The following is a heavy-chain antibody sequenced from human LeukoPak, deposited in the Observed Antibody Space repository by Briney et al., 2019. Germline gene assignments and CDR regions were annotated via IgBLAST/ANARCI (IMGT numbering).Heavy chain of an antibody. D-gene: IGHD3-10*01. CDR2: IISSSSTI. V-gene: IGHV3-48*04. Sequence: GGSLRLSCAASGFTFSSHSMNWVRQAPGKGLGWGSYIISSSSTIYYADSVKGRFPISRDNAKNSLCLQMNSLRADDTAVYYCARAVGHGSGSPRMDVWGNGTTVTVSS. CDR3: ARAVGHGSGSPRMDV. CDR1: GFTFSSHS. J-gene: IGHJ6*04.